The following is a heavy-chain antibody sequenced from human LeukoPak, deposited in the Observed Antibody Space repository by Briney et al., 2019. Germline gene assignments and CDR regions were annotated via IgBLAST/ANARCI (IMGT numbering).Heavy chain of an antibody. V-gene: IGHV1-2*02. Sequence: ASVKISCKASGYTFTGYFMHWVRQAPGQGLEWVGWINPHSGDTDYAQKFQGRVTITRDTSISTAFMGLSRLKSDDTGVYFCARCNSATCPWTYWGQGTLVTVSS. D-gene: IGHD1-26*01. CDR2: INPHSGDT. CDR3: ARCNSATCPWTY. CDR1: GYTFTGYF. J-gene: IGHJ4*02.